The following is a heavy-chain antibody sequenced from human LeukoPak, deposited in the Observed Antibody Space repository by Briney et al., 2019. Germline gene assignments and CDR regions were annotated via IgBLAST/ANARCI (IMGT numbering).Heavy chain of an antibody. D-gene: IGHD4-17*01. CDR3: AKARSNGDAFDY. CDR1: GFTFSSYA. V-gene: IGHV3-23*01. J-gene: IGHJ4*02. CDR2: ISGSGGST. Sequence: GGSLRLSCAASGFTFSSYAMSWVRQAPGKGLEWVSAISGSGGSTYYADFVKGRFTISRDNSKNTLYLQMNSLRAEDTAVYYCAKARSNGDAFDYWGQGTLVTVSS.